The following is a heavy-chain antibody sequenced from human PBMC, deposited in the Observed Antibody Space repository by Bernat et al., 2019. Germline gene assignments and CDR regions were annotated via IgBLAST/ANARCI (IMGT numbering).Heavy chain of an antibody. CDR2: IYWDDEK. CDR1: GFSLTTSGVG. CDR3: AHRNHSDLGRLPNCIVDL. D-gene: IGHD3-10*01. J-gene: IGHJ2*01. V-gene: IGHV2-5*02. Sequence: QITLKESGPTLVKPTQTLTMTCSFSGFSLTTSGVGVGWLRQPPGKALEWLAVIYWDDEKRYSPSLKNRLTITKDNSRNQVVLTMTSMDPVDTATYYCAHRNHSDLGRLPNCIVDLWGRGTLITVSS.